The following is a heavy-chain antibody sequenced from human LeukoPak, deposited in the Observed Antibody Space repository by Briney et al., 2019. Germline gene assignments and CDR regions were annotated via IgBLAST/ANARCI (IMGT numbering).Heavy chain of an antibody. CDR1: GGSISSGGYY. D-gene: IGHD1-1*01. CDR3: ARGTPWANWFDH. V-gene: IGHV4-31*03. CDR2: IYYSGST. J-gene: IGHJ5*02. Sequence: SQTLSLTCTVSGGSISSGGYYWSWIRQHPGKGLEWIGYIYYSGSTYYNPSLKSRVTISVDTSKNQFSLKLSSVTAADTAVYYCARGTPWANWFDHWGQGTLVTVSS.